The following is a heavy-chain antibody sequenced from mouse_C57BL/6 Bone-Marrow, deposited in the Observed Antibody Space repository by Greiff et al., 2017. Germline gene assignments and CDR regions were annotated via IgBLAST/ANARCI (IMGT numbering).Heavy chain of an antibody. J-gene: IGHJ3*01. CDR2: LNPSTGGT. CDR3: ARKVRRIFAY. D-gene: IGHD1-3*01. CDR1: GYSFPGYY. V-gene: IGHV1-42*01. Sequence: VQLQQSEPELVKPGASVKISCKASGYSFPGYYMNWVKQSPEKSLEWIGELNPSTGGTTYNQKFKAKATLTVDKSSSTAYMQLKSLTSEDSAVYYCARKVRRIFAYWGQGTLVTVSA.